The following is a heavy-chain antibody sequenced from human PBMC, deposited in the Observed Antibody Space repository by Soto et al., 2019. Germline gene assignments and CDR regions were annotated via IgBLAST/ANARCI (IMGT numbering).Heavy chain of an antibody. J-gene: IGHJ6*02. Sequence: SETLSLTCTVSGGSISSSSYYWGWIRQPPGKGLEWIGSIYYSGSTYYNPSLKSRVTISVDTSKNQFSLKLSSVTAADTAVYYCARDSMYQLLTPSVGYGMDVGGQGTTVTVS. CDR1: GGSISSSSYY. CDR3: ARDSMYQLLTPSVGYGMDV. V-gene: IGHV4-39*01. D-gene: IGHD2-2*01. CDR2: IYYSGST.